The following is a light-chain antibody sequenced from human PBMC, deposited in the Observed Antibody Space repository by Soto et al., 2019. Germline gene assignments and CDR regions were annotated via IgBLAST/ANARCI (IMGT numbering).Light chain of an antibody. J-gene: IGLJ1*01. CDR3: SSYTSSITPYV. Sequence: QSALTQPASVSGSPGQSITISCTGTITDIGAYNYVSWYQQHPGKAPKLLIYGVSSRPSGVSNRFSGSKSGNAAYLTISGLQADDEAEYYCSSYTSSITPYVFGTGTKGTVL. V-gene: IGLV2-14*01. CDR2: GVS. CDR1: ITDIGAYNY.